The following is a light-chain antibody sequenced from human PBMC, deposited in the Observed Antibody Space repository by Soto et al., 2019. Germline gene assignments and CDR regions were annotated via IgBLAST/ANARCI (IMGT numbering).Light chain of an antibody. V-gene: IGLV2-14*01. CDR3: SSYTSSSTLYV. J-gene: IGLJ1*01. CDR1: GSDVGGYNY. CDR2: EVS. Sequence: SALAQPASGCGSPGQSSTISCTGTGSDVGGYNYVSWYQQHPGKAPKLMIYEVSNRPSGVSNRFSGSKSGNTASLTISGLQAEDEADYYCSSYTSSSTLYVFGTGTKVTVL.